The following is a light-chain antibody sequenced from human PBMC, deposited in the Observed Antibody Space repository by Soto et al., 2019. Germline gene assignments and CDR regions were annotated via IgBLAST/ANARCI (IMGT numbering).Light chain of an antibody. V-gene: IGKV3-20*01. CDR2: GTS. CDR3: QQYGNSPIT. J-gene: IGKJ5*01. CDR1: RNVRNNY. Sequence: EIVLTQSPGTVSLSPGERATLSCRASRNVRNNYLGWYQQKPGQAPRLLIYGTSSRATGIPDRFSGSGSGTDFTLTISRLEPEDFAVYYCQQYGNSPITFGQGTRLEIK.